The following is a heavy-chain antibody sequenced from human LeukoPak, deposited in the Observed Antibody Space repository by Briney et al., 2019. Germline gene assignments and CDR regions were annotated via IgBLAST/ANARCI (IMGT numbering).Heavy chain of an antibody. CDR1: KFTFSNAW. V-gene: IGHV3-15*01. J-gene: IGHJ4*02. CDR3: AKDEVGASGYYDFWSGYDPFDY. D-gene: IGHD3-3*01. Sequence: PGGSLRLSCAASKFTFSNAWMSWVRQAPGKGLEWVGRIKSKSGGGTIDYAAPVKGRFTISRDNSKNTLYLQMNSLRAEDTAVYYCAKDEVGASGYYDFWSGYDPFDYWGQGTLVTVSS. CDR2: IKSKSGGGTI.